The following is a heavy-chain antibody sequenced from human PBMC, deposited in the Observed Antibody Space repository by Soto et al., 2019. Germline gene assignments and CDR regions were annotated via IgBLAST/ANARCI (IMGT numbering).Heavy chain of an antibody. CDR2: ISYDGSNK. J-gene: IGHJ6*02. CDR3: ARSSSIYYYYGMDV. D-gene: IGHD1-26*01. Sequence: LRLSCAASGFTFSSYAMHWVRQAPGKGLEWVAVISYDGSNKYYADSVKGRFTISRDNSKNTLYLQMNSLRAEDTAVYYCARSSSIYYYYGMDVWGQGTTVTVSS. CDR1: GFTFSSYA. V-gene: IGHV3-30-3*01.